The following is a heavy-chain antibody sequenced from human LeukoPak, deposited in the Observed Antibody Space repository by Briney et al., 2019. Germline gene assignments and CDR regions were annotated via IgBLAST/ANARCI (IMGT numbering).Heavy chain of an antibody. Sequence: SETLSLTCTVSGYSISSGYYWGWIRQPPGKGLEWIGSIYHSGTTYYNPSLKSRVTISVDTSKNQFSLKLSSVTAADTAVHYCARDRAALIGFHYWGQGTPVTVSS. V-gene: IGHV4-38-2*02. CDR1: GYSISSGYY. D-gene: IGHD2-15*01. CDR3: ARDRAALIGFHY. J-gene: IGHJ4*02. CDR2: IYHSGTT.